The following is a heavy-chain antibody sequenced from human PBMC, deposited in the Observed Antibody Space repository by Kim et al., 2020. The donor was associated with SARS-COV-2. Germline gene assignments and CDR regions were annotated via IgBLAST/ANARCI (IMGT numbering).Heavy chain of an antibody. V-gene: IGHV3-74*01. CDR3: ARDNDYSIGWDFDN. Sequence: WGSLRLSCAASVFPFLHPFLPFFLPSPFTFLFGVSRITKDGSDRTSADSVKGRFTISRDNAKNTLYLQMTSLRAEDTAIYYCARDNDYSIGWDFDNWGQG. J-gene: IGHJ4*02. D-gene: IGHD6-19*01. CDR2: ITKDGSDR. CDR1: VFPFLHPF.